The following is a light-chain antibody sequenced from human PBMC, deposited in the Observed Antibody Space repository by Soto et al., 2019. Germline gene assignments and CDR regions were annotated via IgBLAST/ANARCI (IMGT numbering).Light chain of an antibody. CDR2: GAS. CDR3: QQYGSSPTYT. Sequence: EIVLTQSPGTLSLSPGERATLSCRASQSVSSSYLAWYQQKPGQAPRLLIYGASSRAPGMPDRFSGSGSGTEFSLTISRLEPEDFAVYYCQQYGSSPTYTFGQGTQLEIK. J-gene: IGKJ2*01. CDR1: QSVSSSY. V-gene: IGKV3-20*01.